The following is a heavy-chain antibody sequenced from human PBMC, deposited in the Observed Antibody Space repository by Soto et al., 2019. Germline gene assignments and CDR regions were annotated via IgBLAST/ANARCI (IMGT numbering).Heavy chain of an antibody. J-gene: IGHJ3*02. CDR2: IYWDDDK. V-gene: IGHV2-5*02. D-gene: IGHD1-20*01. CDR1: GFSLDTRGVG. Sequence: QITLKESGPTLVKPTQTLTLTCTFSGFSLDTRGVGVGWIRQPPGKALEWLALIYWDDDKRYSPSLESRLTITKDTSKNQVVLTMTNMDPVDTATYYCANRPIIGTTTSFDIWGQGTMVTVSS. CDR3: ANRPIIGTTTSFDI.